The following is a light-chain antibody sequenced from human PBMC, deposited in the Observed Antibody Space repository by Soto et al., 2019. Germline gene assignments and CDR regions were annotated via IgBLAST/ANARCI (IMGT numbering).Light chain of an antibody. CDR3: LQDHTCPYT. V-gene: IGKV1-6*01. CDR1: QGIRTD. Sequence: AIQMTQSPSSLSASVGDRVTITCRASQGIRTDLAWYQQEPGKAPKLLINAASSLQSGVPSRFSGSGSGTDFTLTISSLQPEDFSSYYCLQDHTCPYTFGQGTKLEIK. J-gene: IGKJ2*01. CDR2: AAS.